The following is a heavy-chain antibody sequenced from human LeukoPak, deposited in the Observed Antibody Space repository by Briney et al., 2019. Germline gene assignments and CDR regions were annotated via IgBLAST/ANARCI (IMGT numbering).Heavy chain of an antibody. D-gene: IGHD2-21*01. Sequence: SETLSLTCTVSGGSISSYYWSWIRQPPGKGLEWIGYIYYSGSTNYNPSLKSRVTISVDTSKNQFSLKLSSVTAADTAVYYCAGPYGPGGAFDIWGQGTMVTVSS. CDR2: IYYSGST. CDR3: AGPYGPGGAFDI. V-gene: IGHV4-59*01. J-gene: IGHJ3*02. CDR1: GGSISSYY.